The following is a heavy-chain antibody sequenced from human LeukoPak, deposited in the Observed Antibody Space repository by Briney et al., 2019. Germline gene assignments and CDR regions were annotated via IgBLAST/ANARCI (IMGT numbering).Heavy chain of an antibody. V-gene: IGHV3-53*01. D-gene: IGHD5-12*01. J-gene: IGHJ4*02. CDR1: GFIVNNYY. CDR2: LYSGGMT. Sequence: PGGSLRLTCSASGFIVNNYYMTWVRQAPGKGLGCVSILYSGGMTYYADSVKGRFTISADNSKNTVNLQMNSLRVEDTAIYYCARMFGGNYYGYYFDNWGQESMLTVSS. CDR3: ARMFGGNYYGYYFDN.